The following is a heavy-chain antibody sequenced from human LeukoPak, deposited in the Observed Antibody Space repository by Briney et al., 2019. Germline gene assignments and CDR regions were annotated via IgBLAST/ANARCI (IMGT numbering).Heavy chain of an antibody. CDR1: GGSIINYY. D-gene: IGHD5-24*01. CDR2: FYYTGNT. V-gene: IGHV4-59*08. Sequence: SETLSLTCSVSGGSIINYYWSWIRQPPGKGLEWIGSFYYTGNTNYNPSLKSRVTISVDTSRNQFSLKLSSVTAADTAVYYCARREMATILDYWGQGTLVTVSS. CDR3: ARREMATILDY. J-gene: IGHJ4*02.